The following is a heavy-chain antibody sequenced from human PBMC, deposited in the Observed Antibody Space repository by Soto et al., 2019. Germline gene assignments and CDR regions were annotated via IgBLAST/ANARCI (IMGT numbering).Heavy chain of an antibody. CDR2: INTSGGST. CDR1: ELSISRCA. V-gene: IGHV3-23*01. J-gene: IGHJ4*02. D-gene: IGHD2-21*02. Sequence: PVVSRRLYCAAAELSISRCAMSWVRKTPGKGLEWVSAINTSGGSTNYADSVKGRFTISRDNSKNTVNLQMNSLRAEDTAIDYCAKVENDCCGVGDYWGQGTLVTVSS. CDR3: AKVENDCCGVGDY.